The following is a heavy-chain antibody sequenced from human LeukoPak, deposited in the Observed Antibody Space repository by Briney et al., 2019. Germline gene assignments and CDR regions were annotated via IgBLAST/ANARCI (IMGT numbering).Heavy chain of an antibody. Sequence: PSETLSLTCTVSGGSINTYYWSWIRQPPGKGLEWIGYIYYSGSTYYNPSLKSRVTISVDTSKNQFSLKLSSVTAADTAVYYCARHLRGWYIPYYFDYWGQGTLVTVSS. CDR2: IYYSGST. V-gene: IGHV4-59*04. D-gene: IGHD6-19*01. CDR1: GGSINTYY. J-gene: IGHJ4*02. CDR3: ARHLRGWYIPYYFDY.